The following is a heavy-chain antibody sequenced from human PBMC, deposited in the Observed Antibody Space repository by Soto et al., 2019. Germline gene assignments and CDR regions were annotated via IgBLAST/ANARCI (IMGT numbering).Heavy chain of an antibody. CDR3: ATDQGATLDPYGMDV. Sequence: ASVKVSCKASGYTLTELSMHWVRQAPGKGLEWMGRFDPDDGETIYAQKFQGRVTMTEDTSADTAYMELSSLRSEDTAVYYCATDQGATLDPYGMDVWGQGTTVTVSS. V-gene: IGHV1-24*01. J-gene: IGHJ6*02. CDR1: GYTLTELS. D-gene: IGHD1-26*01. CDR2: FDPDDGET.